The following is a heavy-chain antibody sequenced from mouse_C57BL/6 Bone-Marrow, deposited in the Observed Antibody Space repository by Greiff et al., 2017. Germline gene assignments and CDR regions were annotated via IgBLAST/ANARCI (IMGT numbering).Heavy chain of an antibody. V-gene: IGHV1-52*01. CDR1: GYTFTSYW. J-gene: IGHJ4*01. CDR3: ARDYYGSRDYAMDY. Sequence: QVQLQQPGAELVRPGSSVKLSCKASGYTFTSYWMHWVKQRPIQGLEWIGNIDPSDSETHYNQKFKDKATLTVDKSSSTAYMQLSSLTSEDSAVXYCARDYYGSRDYAMDYWGQGTSVTVSS. D-gene: IGHD1-1*01. CDR2: IDPSDSET.